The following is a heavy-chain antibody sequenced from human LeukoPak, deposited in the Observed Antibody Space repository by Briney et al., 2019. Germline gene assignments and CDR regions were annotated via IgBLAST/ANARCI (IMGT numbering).Heavy chain of an antibody. D-gene: IGHD3-10*01. V-gene: IGHV4-39*07. CDR3: ARVRLSRFDP. Sequence: TASETLSLTCTVSGGSISSSSYYWGWIRQPPGKGLEWIGSIYYSGSTYYNPSLKSRVTISVDTSKNQFSLKLSSATAADTAVYYCARVRLSRFDPWGQGTLVTVSS. J-gene: IGHJ5*02. CDR1: GGSISSSSYY. CDR2: IYYSGST.